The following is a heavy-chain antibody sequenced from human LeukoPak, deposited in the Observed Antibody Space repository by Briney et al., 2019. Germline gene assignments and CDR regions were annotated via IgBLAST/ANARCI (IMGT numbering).Heavy chain of an antibody. D-gene: IGHD1-1*01. Sequence: GGSLRLSCAASGFTFGTYDMYWIRQAPGKGLECVSSISRGGAYTYYADSVKGRFTISRDDSRNTLYLQMNSLRAEDTAVYYCSKKGQADNDGKPDWDQGTLVTVSS. CDR3: SKKGQADNDGKPD. J-gene: IGHJ4*02. CDR1: GFTFGTYD. V-gene: IGHV3-23*01. CDR2: ISRGGAYT.